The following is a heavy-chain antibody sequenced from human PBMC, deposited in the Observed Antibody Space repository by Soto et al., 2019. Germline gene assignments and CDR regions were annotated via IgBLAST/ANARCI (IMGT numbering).Heavy chain of an antibody. Sequence: ASVKVSCKASGYTFTSYDINWVRQATGQGLEWMGWMNPNSGNTGYAQKFQGRVTMTRNTSISTAYMELSSLRSEDTAVYYCARYCTNPHPGAAAYYFYGMNVWGQGTTVTVSS. CDR2: MNPNSGNT. CDR1: GYTFTSYD. J-gene: IGHJ6*02. D-gene: IGHD2-8*01. V-gene: IGHV1-8*01. CDR3: ARYCTNPHPGAAAYYFYGMNV.